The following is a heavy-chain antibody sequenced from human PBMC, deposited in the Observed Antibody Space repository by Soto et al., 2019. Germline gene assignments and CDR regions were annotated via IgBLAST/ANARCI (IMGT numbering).Heavy chain of an antibody. Sequence: QVQLVESGGGVVQPGRSLRLSCAASGFTFSSYGMHWVRQAPGKGLEWVAVIWYDGSNKYYADSVKGRFTISRDNSKNALYLQMNSRRAEDTAVYYCARVKGIWYSSSPSDYYGMDVWGQGTTVTVSS. CDR1: GFTFSSYG. J-gene: IGHJ6*02. V-gene: IGHV3-33*01. CDR2: IWYDGSNK. CDR3: ARVKGIWYSSSPSDYYGMDV. D-gene: IGHD6-13*01.